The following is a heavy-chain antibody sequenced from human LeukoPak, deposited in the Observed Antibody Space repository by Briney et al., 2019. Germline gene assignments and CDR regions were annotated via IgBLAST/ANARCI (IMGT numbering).Heavy chain of an antibody. D-gene: IGHD5-12*01. CDR2: IRYDGNKK. J-gene: IGHJ4*02. CDR3: AKNEVWWLPDS. Sequence: GGSLRLSCAASGFSFSSFGMHWVRQAPGKGLEWVAFIRYDGNKKSYANSVKGRFTISRDNSKNTLYPQMNSLRADDTALYYCAKNEVWWLPDSWGQGTLVTVSS. CDR1: GFSFSSFG. V-gene: IGHV3-30*02.